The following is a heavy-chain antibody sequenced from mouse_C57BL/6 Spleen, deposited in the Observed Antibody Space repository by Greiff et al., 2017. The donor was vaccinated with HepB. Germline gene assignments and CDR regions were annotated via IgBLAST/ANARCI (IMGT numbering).Heavy chain of an antibody. J-gene: IGHJ2*01. Sequence: QVQLKQPGAELVMPGASVKLSCKASGYTFTSYWMHWVKQRPGQGLEWIGEIDPSDSYTNYNQKFKGKSTLTVDKSSSTAYMQLSSLTSEDSAVYYCARGYYGSSYGDLFDYWGQGTTLTVSS. CDR3: ARGYYGSSYGDLFDY. V-gene: IGHV1-69*01. CDR1: GYTFTSYW. D-gene: IGHD1-1*01. CDR2: IDPSDSYT.